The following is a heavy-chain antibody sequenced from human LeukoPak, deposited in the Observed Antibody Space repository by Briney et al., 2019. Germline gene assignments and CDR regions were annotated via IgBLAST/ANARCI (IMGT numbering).Heavy chain of an antibody. D-gene: IGHD3-3*01. CDR1: GFTLRSYS. CDR2: INWGSNHI. J-gene: IGHJ4*02. CDR3: VTGGSGYFTH. V-gene: IGHV3-21*06. Sequence: PGGSLRLSCAASGFTLRSYSMSWVRQAPGKGLEWVSSINWGSNHIYYADAVQGRFTISRDNAKNSLYLQMDSLRAEDTAVYYCVTGGSGYFTHWGQGTLVTVSS.